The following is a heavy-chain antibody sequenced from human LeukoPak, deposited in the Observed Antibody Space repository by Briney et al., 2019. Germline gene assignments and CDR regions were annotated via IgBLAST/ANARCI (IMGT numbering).Heavy chain of an antibody. Sequence: PGGSLRLSCAASGFTFSSYSMNWVRQAPGKGLEWVSSITSSSSYINYADSVKGRFIISRDNAKNSLYLQMNSLRAEDTAVYYCARDPSSSGGWGQGTLVTVSS. V-gene: IGHV3-21*01. J-gene: IGHJ4*02. CDR1: GFTFSSYS. D-gene: IGHD6-13*01. CDR3: ARDPSSSGG. CDR2: ITSSSSYI.